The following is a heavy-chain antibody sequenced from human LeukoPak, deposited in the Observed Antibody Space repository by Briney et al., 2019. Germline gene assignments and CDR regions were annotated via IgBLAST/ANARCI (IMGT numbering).Heavy chain of an antibody. J-gene: IGHJ4*02. Sequence: GGSLRLSCAASGFTFSSYSMNWVRQAPGKGLEWVSGISWNSGSIGYADSVKGRFTISRDNAKNSLYLQMNSLRAEDMALYYCAKDTASFYYDSSGLDYWGQGTLVTVSS. D-gene: IGHD3-22*01. CDR1: GFTFSSYS. CDR3: AKDTASFYYDSSGLDY. CDR2: ISWNSGSI. V-gene: IGHV3-9*03.